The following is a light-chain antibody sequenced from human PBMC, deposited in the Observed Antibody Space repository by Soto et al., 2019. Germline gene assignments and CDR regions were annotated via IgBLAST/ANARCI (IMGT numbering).Light chain of an antibody. Sequence: DIQMTQSPSRLSASVGDRVTITCRASQSIGYWLAWYQQKPGKAPNLLIYAASTLETGVPSRFRGSGYGTEFTLTIASLQPDDSASYYCQQYNSFSKTFGRGTK. CDR1: QSIGYW. CDR2: AAS. J-gene: IGKJ1*01. V-gene: IGKV1-5*01. CDR3: QQYNSFSKT.